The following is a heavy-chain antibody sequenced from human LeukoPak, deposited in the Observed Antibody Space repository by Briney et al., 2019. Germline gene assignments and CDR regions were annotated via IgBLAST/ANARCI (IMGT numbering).Heavy chain of an antibody. Sequence: PGGSLRLSCAASGFTFSSYSMNWVRQAPGKGLEWVSYITSSSSTIQYADSAKGRFTISRDNSKNTLYLQMNSLRAEDTAVYYCAKEISSSWGYYYYMDVWGKGTTVTVSS. CDR1: GFTFSSYS. J-gene: IGHJ6*03. CDR3: AKEISSSWGYYYYMDV. CDR2: ITSSSSTI. V-gene: IGHV3-48*01. D-gene: IGHD6-13*01.